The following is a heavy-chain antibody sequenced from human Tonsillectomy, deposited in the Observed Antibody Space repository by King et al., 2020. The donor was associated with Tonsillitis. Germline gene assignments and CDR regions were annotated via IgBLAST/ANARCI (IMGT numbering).Heavy chain of an antibody. CDR2: ISYDGSNK. CDR3: AKDYCGGDCCDDY. Sequence: VQLVESGGGVVQPGRSLRLSCAASGFTFSSYGMHWVRQAPGKGLEWVAVISYDGSNKYYADSVKGRFTISRDNSKNTLYLQMNSLRAEDTAVYYCAKDYCGGDCCDDYWGQGTLVTVSS. D-gene: IGHD2-21*02. J-gene: IGHJ4*02. CDR1: GFTFSSYG. V-gene: IGHV3-30*18.